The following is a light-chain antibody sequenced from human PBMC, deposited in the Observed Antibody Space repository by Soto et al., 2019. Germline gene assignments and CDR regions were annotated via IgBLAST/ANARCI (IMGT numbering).Light chain of an antibody. J-gene: IGKJ2*02. CDR1: QSVSSN. CDR2: GAS. V-gene: IGKV3-15*01. CDR3: QQYNNWPPCT. Sequence: EIVMTQSPATLSVSPGERATLSCRASQSVSSNLAWYQHKPGQAPRLLIYGASTRATGIPARFSGSGSGTEFTLTISSLQSEDFAVYYCQQYNNWPPCTFGQGTKLQIK.